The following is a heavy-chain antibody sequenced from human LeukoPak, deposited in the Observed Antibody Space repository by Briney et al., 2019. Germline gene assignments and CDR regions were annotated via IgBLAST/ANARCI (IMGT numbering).Heavy chain of an antibody. CDR1: GFTFSSYW. CDR2: INSDGSST. V-gene: IGHV3-74*01. J-gene: IGHJ3*01. Sequence: GGSLRLSCAASGFTFSSYWMHWVRQAPGKGLVWVSRINSDGSSTSYADSVKGRFTISRDNSKNTLYLQMNSPRADDTAVYYCAMKAVPRPRLHDAFDFWGQGTVVSVSS. D-gene: IGHD5-24*01. CDR3: AMKAVPRPRLHDAFDF.